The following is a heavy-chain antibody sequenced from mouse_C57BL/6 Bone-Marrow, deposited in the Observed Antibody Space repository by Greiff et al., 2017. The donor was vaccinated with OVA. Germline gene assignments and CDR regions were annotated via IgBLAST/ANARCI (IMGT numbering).Heavy chain of an antibody. J-gene: IGHJ3*01. CDR2: ISDRGSYT. CDR1: GFTFSSSA. CDR3: ARDLYSN. D-gene: IGHD2-5*01. V-gene: IGHV5-4*01. Sequence: EVQVVEPGGGLVKPGVSLKLSCAASGFTFSSSAISWVRQTPENRLSWVATISDRGSYTYYPYNVKGRFTISRDNAKNNLYLQMSHLKSEDTAMYYWARDLYSNGGQGTLVTVSA.